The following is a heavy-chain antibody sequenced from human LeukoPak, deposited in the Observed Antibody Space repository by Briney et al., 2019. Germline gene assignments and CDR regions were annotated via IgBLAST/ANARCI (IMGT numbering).Heavy chain of an antibody. V-gene: IGHV1-69*13. CDR3: AKPYLCSGDCHFDC. D-gene: IGHD2-21*02. CDR1: GLTFSNYV. J-gene: IGHJ4*02. CDR2: ISPLFGTV. Sequence: ASVKVSCKASGLTFSNYVLTWVRQAPGQGLEWMGGISPLFGTVNYAQKFQGRVTLTADGSTHTVYMELGRLRAEDTAVYYCAKPYLCSGDCHFDCWGQGTLVTVFS.